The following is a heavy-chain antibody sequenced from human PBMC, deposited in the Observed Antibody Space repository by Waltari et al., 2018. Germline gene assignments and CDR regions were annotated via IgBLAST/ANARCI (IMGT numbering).Heavy chain of an antibody. CDR3: ARTGTRN. D-gene: IGHD1-1*01. V-gene: IGHV4-38-2*02. Sequence: QVQLQESGPGLVKPSETLSLTCTVSGYSISSGYYWGWIRQPPGKGLEWIGSIYHSGSTYYNPSLKRRVTISVDTSKNQFSLKLSSVTAADTAVYYCARTGTRNWGQGTLVTVSS. J-gene: IGHJ4*02. CDR1: GYSISSGYY. CDR2: IYHSGST.